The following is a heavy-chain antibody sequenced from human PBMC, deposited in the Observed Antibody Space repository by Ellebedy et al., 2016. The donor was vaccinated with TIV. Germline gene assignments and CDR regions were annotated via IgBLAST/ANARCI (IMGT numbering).Heavy chain of an antibody. D-gene: IGHD3-22*01. CDR3: ARRPYYYDSSGYYYFFDY. V-gene: IGHV4-34*01. CDR1: GGSFSGYY. CDR2: INHSGST. J-gene: IGHJ4*02. Sequence: MPSETLSLTCAVYGGSFSGYYWSWIRQPPGKGLEWIGEINHSGSTNYNPSLKSRVTISVDTSKNQFSLKLSSVTAADTAVYYCARRPYYYDSSGYYYFFDYWGQGTLVTVSS.